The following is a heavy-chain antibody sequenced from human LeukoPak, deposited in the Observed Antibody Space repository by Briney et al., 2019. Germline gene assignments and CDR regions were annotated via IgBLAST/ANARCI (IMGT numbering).Heavy chain of an antibody. D-gene: IGHD4-11*01. V-gene: IGHV4-39*01. CDR3: ARHMWMGDSKTFDY. Sequence: PSETLSLTCAVSGDSISTGTHYWGWVRQPPGQGLEWIASIYYSGSTSFNPSLKSRVSISVDTSKNQFSLRLTSVTAADTAVYYCARHMWMGDSKTFDYWGQGALVTVSS. CDR1: GDSISTGTHY. J-gene: IGHJ4*02. CDR2: IYYSGST.